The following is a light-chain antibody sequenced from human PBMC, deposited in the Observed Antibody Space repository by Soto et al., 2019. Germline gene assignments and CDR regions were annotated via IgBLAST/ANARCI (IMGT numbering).Light chain of an antibody. J-gene: IGKJ2*01. CDR1: QSVSSSY. V-gene: IGKV3-20*01. CDR3: QQYGSSST. Sequence: EMVLTQSPATLSLSPGERATLSCRASQSVSSSYLAWYQQKPGQAPSLLIYGPSIRATGIPDRFSGSGSGTDFTLTISRREPEELAVYYCQQYGSSSTFGQGTKLEIK. CDR2: GPS.